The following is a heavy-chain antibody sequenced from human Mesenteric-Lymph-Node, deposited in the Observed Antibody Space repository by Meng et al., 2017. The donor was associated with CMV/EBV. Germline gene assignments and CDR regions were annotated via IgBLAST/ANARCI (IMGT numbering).Heavy chain of an antibody. Sequence: GESLKISCAASGFTFSSYSIHWVRQAPGKGLEWVTVISFDGSNKYYADSVKGRFTISRDNSKNTLFLQMNSLRAEDTAVYYCAREGHQLPFDYWGQGTLVTVSS. V-gene: IGHV3-30*04. J-gene: IGHJ4*02. CDR2: ISFDGSNK. CDR3: AREGHQLPFDY. CDR1: GFTFSSYS. D-gene: IGHD2-2*01.